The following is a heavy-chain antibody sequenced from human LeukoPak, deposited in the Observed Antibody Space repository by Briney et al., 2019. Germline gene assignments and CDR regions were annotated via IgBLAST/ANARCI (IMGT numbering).Heavy chain of an antibody. Sequence: GGSLGLSCAASGFTFSNYAMHWVRQAPGKGLEYVSAISSNGGSTYYANSVKGRFTISRDNSKNTLYLQIGSLRAEDMAVYYCAREGEVPAAFDYWGQGTPVTVSS. J-gene: IGHJ4*02. CDR2: ISSNGGST. V-gene: IGHV3-64*01. CDR3: AREGEVPAAFDY. CDR1: GFTFSNYA. D-gene: IGHD2-2*01.